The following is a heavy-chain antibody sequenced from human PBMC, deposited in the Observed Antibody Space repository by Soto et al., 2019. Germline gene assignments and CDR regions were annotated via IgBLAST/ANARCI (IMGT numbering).Heavy chain of an antibody. CDR1: GFSLSTSGVG. D-gene: IGHD2-21*02. Sequence: SGPTLVNPTQTLTLTCTFSGFSLSTSGVGVGWIRQPPGEALEWLALIYWDDDKRYRTSLQSRLTITKDTSKSQVVLTMTNMDPADTATYYCAHRFYPSAGDWDRGXFDYWGQRTPVTVSS. V-gene: IGHV2-5*02. J-gene: IGHJ4*02. CDR2: IYWDDDK. CDR3: AHRFYPSAGDWDRGXFDY.